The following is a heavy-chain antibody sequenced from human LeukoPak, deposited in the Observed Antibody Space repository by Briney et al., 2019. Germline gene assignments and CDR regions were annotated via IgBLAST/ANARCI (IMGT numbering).Heavy chain of an antibody. J-gene: IGHJ5*02. CDR1: GGSISSHD. CDR3: ARAGRTYYDFWSGPNWFDP. V-gene: IGHV4-59*11. Sequence: SETLCLTCAVSGGSISSHDWSWIRQPPGKGLEWIGDICYSGSTNYNPALKSRVTISVDTSKNQFSLKLSSVTAADTAVYYCARAGRTYYDFWSGPNWFDPWGQGTLVTVSS. D-gene: IGHD3-3*01. CDR2: ICYSGST.